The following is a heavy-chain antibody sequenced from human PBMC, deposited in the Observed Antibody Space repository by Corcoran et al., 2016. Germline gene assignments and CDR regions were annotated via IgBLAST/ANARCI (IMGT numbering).Heavy chain of an antibody. CDR1: GYTFTSYG. CDR3: AREGKGDYSNSYYYYYYGMDV. J-gene: IGHJ6*02. Sequence: QVQLVQSGAEVKKPGASVKVSCKASGYTFTSYGISWVRQAPGQGLEWMGWISAYNGNTNYAQKLQGRVTMTTDTSTSTAYMELRSLRSDDTAVYYCAREGKGDYSNSYYYYYYGMDVWGQGTTVTVSS. CDR2: ISAYNGNT. V-gene: IGHV1-18*01. D-gene: IGHD4-4*01.